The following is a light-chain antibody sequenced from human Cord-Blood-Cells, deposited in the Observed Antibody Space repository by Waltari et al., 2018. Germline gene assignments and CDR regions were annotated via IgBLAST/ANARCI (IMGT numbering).Light chain of an antibody. CDR3: QQYNNWPFYT. CDR2: GVS. Sequence: EIVMTQSPATLSVSPGERATLSCRASQSVSSNLAWYQQKPGQAPRLLIYGVSTRATGIPARFSGSGSGTEFTLTISSLQSEDFAVYYCQQYNNWPFYTFGQGTKLEIK. J-gene: IGKJ2*01. CDR1: QSVSSN. V-gene: IGKV3-15*01.